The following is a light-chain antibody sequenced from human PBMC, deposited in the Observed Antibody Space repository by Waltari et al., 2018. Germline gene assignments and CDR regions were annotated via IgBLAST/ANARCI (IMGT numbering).Light chain of an antibody. V-gene: IGLV1-40*01. Sequence: QSVLTQPPSVSGAPGQRVTISCTGSSSNIGAGYDVHWYQQLPRTAPKLLIYGSTNRPAGVPDRFSASKSGTSASLAITGLQAEDEADYYCQCYDSSPSGVVFGGGTRLTVL. CDR3: QCYDSSPSGVV. CDR2: GST. J-gene: IGLJ2*01. CDR1: SSNIGAGYD.